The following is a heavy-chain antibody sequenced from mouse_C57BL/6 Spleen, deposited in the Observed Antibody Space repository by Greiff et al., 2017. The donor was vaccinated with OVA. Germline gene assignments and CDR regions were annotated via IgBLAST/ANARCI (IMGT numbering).Heavy chain of an antibody. V-gene: IGHV5-17*01. CDR1: GFTFSDYG. CDR3: ARPGSGTWYFDV. Sequence: EVKLMESGGGLVKPGGSLKLSCAASGFTFSDYGMHWVRQAPEKGLEWVAYISSGSSTIYYADTVKGRCTISRDNAKNTLFMQMTSLRSEDTAMYDCARPGSGTWYFDVWGTGTTVTVSS. CDR2: ISSGSSTI. D-gene: IGHD1-3*01. J-gene: IGHJ1*03.